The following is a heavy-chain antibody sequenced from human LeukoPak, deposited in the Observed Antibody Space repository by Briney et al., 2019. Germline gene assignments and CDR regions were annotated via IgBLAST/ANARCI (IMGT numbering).Heavy chain of an antibody. V-gene: IGHV4-34*01. J-gene: IGHJ4*02. CDR2: INHSGST. CDR3: ARGPATDIVLMVYAMSRHFDY. D-gene: IGHD2-8*01. Sequence: SETLSLTCAVYGGSFSGYYWSWIRQPPGKGLEWTGEINHSGSTNYNPSLKSRVTISVDTSKNQFSLKLSSVTAADTAVYYCARGPATDIVLMVYAMSRHFDYWGQGTLVTVSS. CDR1: GGSFSGYY.